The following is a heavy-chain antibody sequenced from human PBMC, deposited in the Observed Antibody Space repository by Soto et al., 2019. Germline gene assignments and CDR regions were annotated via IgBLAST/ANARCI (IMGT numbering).Heavy chain of an antibody. CDR2: ISHDGSST. J-gene: IGHJ6*01. Sequence: EVQLVESGGGLVQPGGSMRLSCAASGFSFSGLWVHWVRQAAGEGLVWVSRISHDGSSTSYADSVEGRFTITRDNARNTVYLQMTSLSIDNTAGSYGTSCSVTDYY. CDR3: TSCSVTDYY. D-gene: IGHD1-26*01. V-gene: IGHV3-74*01. CDR1: GFSFSGLW.